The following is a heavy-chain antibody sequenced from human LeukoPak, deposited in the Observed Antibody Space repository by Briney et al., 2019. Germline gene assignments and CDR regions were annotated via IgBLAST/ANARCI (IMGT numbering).Heavy chain of an antibody. CDR3: TRHTDFWSGYYLTYFDY. CDR2: IRSKANSYAT. J-gene: IGHJ4*02. Sequence: GGSLRLXCAASGFTFSGSAMHWVRQASGKGLEWVGRIRSKANSYATAYAASVKGRFTISRDDSKNTAYLQMNSLKTEDTAVYYCTRHTDFWSGYYLTYFDYWGQGTLVTVSS. CDR1: GFTFSGSA. D-gene: IGHD3-3*01. V-gene: IGHV3-73*01.